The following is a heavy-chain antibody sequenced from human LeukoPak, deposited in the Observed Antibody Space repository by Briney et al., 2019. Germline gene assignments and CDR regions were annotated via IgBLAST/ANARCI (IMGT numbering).Heavy chain of an antibody. CDR1: GGTFSSYA. CDR2: IIPIFGTA. Sequence: PRASVKVSCKASGGTFSSYAISWVRQAPGQGLEWMGGIIPIFGTANYAQKFQGRVTITRDTSASTAYMELSSLRSEDTAVYYCARVGCTNGVCSSANDHWGQGALVTVSS. D-gene: IGHD2-8*01. J-gene: IGHJ4*02. V-gene: IGHV1-69*05. CDR3: ARVGCTNGVCSSANDH.